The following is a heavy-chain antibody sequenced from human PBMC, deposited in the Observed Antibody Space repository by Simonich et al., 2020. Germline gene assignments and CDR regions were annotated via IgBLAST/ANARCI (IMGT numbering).Heavy chain of an antibody. J-gene: IGHJ2*01. D-gene: IGHD6-6*01. Sequence: EVQLVESGGGLVQPGGSLRLSCAASGFTVSSYWMSWVRQAPGEGRGWVAEIKQDGSGKDYWDSVKGRFTISGDNAKNSLYLQMISLRAEDTAVYYCAREYSSSSDPYWYFDLWGRGTLVTVSS. CDR3: AREYSSSSDPYWYFDL. V-gene: IGHV3-7*01. CDR1: GFTVSSYW. CDR2: IKQDGSGK.